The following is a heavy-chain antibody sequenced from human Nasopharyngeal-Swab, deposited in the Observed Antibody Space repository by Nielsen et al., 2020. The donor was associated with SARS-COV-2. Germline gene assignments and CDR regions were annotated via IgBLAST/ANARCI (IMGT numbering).Heavy chain of an antibody. CDR3: ARGRSDYVWGSYRHMGWFDP. CDR1: GGSFSGYY. CDR2: INHSGST. D-gene: IGHD3-16*02. J-gene: IGHJ5*02. Sequence: SETLSLTCAVYGGSFSGYYWSWIRQPPGKGLEWIGEINHSGSTNYNPSLKSRVTISVDTSKNQFSLKLSSVTAADTAVYYCARGRSDYVWGSYRHMGWFDPWGQGTLVIVSS. V-gene: IGHV4-34*01.